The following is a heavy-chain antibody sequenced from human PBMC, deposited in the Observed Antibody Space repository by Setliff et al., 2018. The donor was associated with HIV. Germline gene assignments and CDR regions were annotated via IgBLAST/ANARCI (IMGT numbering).Heavy chain of an antibody. V-gene: IGHV1-2*02. CDR3: GREVVIAAIGSLDL. CDR2: INPNSGDT. D-gene: IGHD3-22*01. J-gene: IGHJ4*02. CDR1: GYIFSDYY. Sequence: VASVKVSCKAYGYIFSDYYIHWVRQAPGQGLEWMGWINPNSGDTKYSERFQGRVTMTRDTSMGAIFMELRSLTSADTAVYYCGREVVIAAIGSLDLWGQGTPVTVSS.